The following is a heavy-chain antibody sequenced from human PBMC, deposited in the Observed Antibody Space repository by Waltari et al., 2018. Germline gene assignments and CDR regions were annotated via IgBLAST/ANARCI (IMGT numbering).Heavy chain of an antibody. J-gene: IGHJ4*02. D-gene: IGHD6-13*01. CDR2: IYYSGST. Sequence: QLQLQESGPGLVKPSETLSLTCTVPGGSISRSSYYWGWIRQPPGKGLEWIGSIYYSGSTYYNPSLKSRVTISVDTSKNQFSLKLSSVTAAYTAVYYCAIPYSSSWVIDYWGQGTLVTVSS. CDR1: GGSISRSSYY. V-gene: IGHV4-39*07. CDR3: AIPYSSSWVIDY.